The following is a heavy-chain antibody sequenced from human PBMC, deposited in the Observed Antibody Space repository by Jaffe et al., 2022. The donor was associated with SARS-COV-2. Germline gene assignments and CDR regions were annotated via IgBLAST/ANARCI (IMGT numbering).Heavy chain of an antibody. CDR1: NFNLSFHA. CDR3: ARSPFYYDIDERLAHYYYMDV. J-gene: IGHJ6*03. Sequence: VQLVQSGVEVKKPGASVKVSCQASNFNLSFHAVNWVRQAPGQGLQWMGWISAPTGETNFAPNFQERLTLTTESPTDKAYMELTNLTSDDTATYYCARSPFYYDIDERLAHYYYMDVWGTGTTVIVSS. D-gene: IGHD3-9*01. V-gene: IGHV1-18*01. CDR2: ISAPTGET.